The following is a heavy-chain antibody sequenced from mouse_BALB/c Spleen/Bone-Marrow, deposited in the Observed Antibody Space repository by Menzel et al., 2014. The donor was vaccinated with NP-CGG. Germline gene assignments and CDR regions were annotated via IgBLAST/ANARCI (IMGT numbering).Heavy chain of an antibody. Sequence: EVQRVESGGGSVQPGGSLGLSCATSGFTFTDYYMSWVRQPPGKALEWLGFIRNKANGYTTEYSASVKGRFTISRDNSQSILYLQMNTLRAEDSATYYCARDDYYAMDYWGQGTSVTVSS. CDR2: IRNKANGYTT. CDR1: GFTFTDYY. CDR3: ARDDYYAMDY. J-gene: IGHJ4*01. V-gene: IGHV7-3*02.